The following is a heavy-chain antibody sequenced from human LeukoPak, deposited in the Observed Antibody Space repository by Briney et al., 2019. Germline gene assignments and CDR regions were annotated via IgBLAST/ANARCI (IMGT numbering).Heavy chain of an antibody. V-gene: IGHV3-7*04. CDR1: GFPFSSYW. D-gene: IGHD1-1*01. CDR3: TTENWYVFEN. CDR2: ITLDGSDS. Sequence: PGGSLRLSCAASGFPFSSYWMAWVRQAPGKGLEWVATITLDGSDSYYVDSVKGRFTVSRDNAKNSLYLQVNSLRAEDTAVFYCTTENWYVFENWGQGSLVTVSS. J-gene: IGHJ4*02.